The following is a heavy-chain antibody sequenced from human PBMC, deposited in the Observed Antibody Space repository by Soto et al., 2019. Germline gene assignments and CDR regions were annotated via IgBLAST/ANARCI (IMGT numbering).Heavy chain of an antibody. CDR2: IYASGRT. CDR3: ARHFDVDPSLDQYYFDL. Sequence: QVQLQESGPGLVKPSETLSLTCTVSGVSITPYFWSWIRQPAGKAPEWVGHIYASGRTTYNPSLTSRVTMFVSPTQVSLRLTSVTAADTAVYYCARHFDVDPSLDQYYFDLWGRGALVTVSS. CDR1: GVSITPYF. D-gene: IGHD3-9*01. V-gene: IGHV4-4*07. J-gene: IGHJ2*01.